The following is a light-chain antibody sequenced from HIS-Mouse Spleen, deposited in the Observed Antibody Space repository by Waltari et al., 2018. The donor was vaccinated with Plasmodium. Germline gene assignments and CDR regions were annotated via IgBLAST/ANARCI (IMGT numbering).Light chain of an antibody. CDR2: EDS. CDR3: YSTDSSGNHRV. J-gene: IGLJ3*02. V-gene: IGLV3-10*01. CDR1: ALPKKY. Sequence: SYELTQPPSVSVSPGQTARITCSGDALPKKYAYWYPQKSGQAPVLVSYEDSKRPSGIPVGFSGSSSGTMATLTISGGQVEDEADYYCYSTDSSGNHRVFGGGTKLTVL.